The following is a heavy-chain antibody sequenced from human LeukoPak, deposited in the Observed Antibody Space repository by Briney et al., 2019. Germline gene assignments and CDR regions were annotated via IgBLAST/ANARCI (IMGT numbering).Heavy chain of an antibody. CDR3: ARATDISSWYLAY. J-gene: IGHJ4*02. Sequence: ASLKGSCKASGYTFTGYYMHWVRQAPGQELEWMGWLSPNSVDTKFAQKFKGRVTMTRDPPISKASMGLSRRRSDDTAVYYCARATDISSWYLAYWGQGTLVTVSS. V-gene: IGHV1-2*02. CDR1: GYTFTGYY. D-gene: IGHD6-13*01. CDR2: LSPNSVDT.